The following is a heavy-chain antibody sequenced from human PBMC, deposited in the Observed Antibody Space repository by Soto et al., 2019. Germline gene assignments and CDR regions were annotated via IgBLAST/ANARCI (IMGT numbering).Heavy chain of an antibody. J-gene: IGHJ4*02. CDR2: IYYSGST. CDR1: GGSISSYY. Sequence: QVQLQESGPGLVKPSETLSLTCTVSGGSISSYYWSWIRQPPGKGLEWIGYIYYSGSTNYNPSLQSRVTISVDTSKDQFSLTLSSVTAADTAVYYCARHHDSWGQGTRVTVSS. V-gene: IGHV4-59*08. CDR3: ARHHDS.